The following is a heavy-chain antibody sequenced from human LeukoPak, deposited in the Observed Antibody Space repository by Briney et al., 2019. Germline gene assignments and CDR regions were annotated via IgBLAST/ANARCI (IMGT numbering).Heavy chain of an antibody. V-gene: IGHV4-4*07. CDR3: ARDRYYYDSSGYYLFDP. Sequence: PSETLSLTCTVSGGSISSYYWSWIRQPAGKGLEWIGRIYTSGGTNYNPSLKSRVTMSVDTSKNQFSLKLSSVTAADTAVYYCARDRYYYDSSGYYLFDPWGQGTLVTVSS. D-gene: IGHD3-22*01. CDR2: IYTSGGT. J-gene: IGHJ5*02. CDR1: GGSISSYY.